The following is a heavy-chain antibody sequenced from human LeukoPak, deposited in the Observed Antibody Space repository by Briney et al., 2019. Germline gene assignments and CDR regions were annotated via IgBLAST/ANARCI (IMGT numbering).Heavy chain of an antibody. D-gene: IGHD5-18*01. Sequence: PSETLSLTCTVSGYSISSGYYWGWIRQPPGKGLEWIGTIYHRGSTSYNPSLKSRVNILLDTSKNQFSLKLSSVTAADTAVYYCARGDSRPDYWGQGILVTVSS. CDR2: IYHRGST. V-gene: IGHV4-38-2*02. CDR3: ARGDSRPDY. CDR1: GYSISSGYY. J-gene: IGHJ4*02.